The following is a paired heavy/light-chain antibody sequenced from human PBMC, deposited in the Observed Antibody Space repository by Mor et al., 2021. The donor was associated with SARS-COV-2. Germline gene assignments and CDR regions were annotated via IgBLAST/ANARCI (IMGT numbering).Heavy chain of an antibody. Sequence: QVQLVQSGAEMKKPGASVEVSCRASGYTFSDYAMHWVRQAPGQRLEWMGWINGGNGRTEYSQKLQGRFTLRRDTTASTVYMDLSSLTSEDTAVYYCARSPGSGGLTSLPPNVFDIWGQGTTVTVSS. V-gene: IGHV1-3*01. CDR3: ARSPGSGGLTSLPPNVFDI. CDR2: INGGNGRT. D-gene: IGHD5-12*01. CDR1: GYTFSDYA. J-gene: IGHJ3*02.
Light chain of an antibody. J-gene: IGKJ4*01. CDR1: QSVLYSSNNNNY. CDR2: WAY. V-gene: IGKV4-1*01. CDR3: QQYYSFPLT. Sequence: DTVMTQSPDSLAVSLGERATINCKSSQSVLYSSNNNNYLAWYQQKPGQPPKLLIYWAYSRESGVPDRFSGSGSGTDFTLTISSLQAEDVAVYYCQQYYSFPLTFGGGTKVEIK.